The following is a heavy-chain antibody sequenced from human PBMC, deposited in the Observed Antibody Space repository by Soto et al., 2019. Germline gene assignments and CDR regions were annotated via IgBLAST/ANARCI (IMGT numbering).Heavy chain of an antibody. D-gene: IGHD1-26*01. J-gene: IGHJ4*02. CDR3: ARPMYSGSPALFDY. Sequence: SETLSLTCNVSGASMSSYYWSWVRQPPGKGLEWIGSIYYSGSTYYNPSLKSRVTISVDTSKNQFSLKLSSVTAADTAVYYCARPMYSGSPALFDYWGQGTLVTVSS. CDR1: GASMSSYY. CDR2: IYYSGST. V-gene: IGHV4-39*01.